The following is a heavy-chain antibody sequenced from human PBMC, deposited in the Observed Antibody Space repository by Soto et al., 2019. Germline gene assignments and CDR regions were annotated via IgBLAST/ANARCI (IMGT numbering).Heavy chain of an antibody. J-gene: IGHJ1*01. CDR2: ISCCGGST. D-gene: IGHD6-19*01. CDR3: AKADGEQWLIPHLDN. CDR1: GFNFKKFA. V-gene: IGHV3-23*01. Sequence: GGSLRLSCEASGFNFKKFAMGWVRQAPGEGLEWVSGISCCGGSTFYADSVKGRFSLARDDSKNTLSLQLNSLRVEDTAHYYCAKADGEQWLIPHLDNWGQGTEVTV.